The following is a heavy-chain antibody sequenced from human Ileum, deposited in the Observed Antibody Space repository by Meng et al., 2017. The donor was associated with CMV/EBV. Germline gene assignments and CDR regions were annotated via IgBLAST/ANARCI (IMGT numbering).Heavy chain of an antibody. V-gene: IGHV4-61*01. J-gene: IGHJ4*02. D-gene: IGHD2-8*01. CDR2: MHYSGNT. CDR1: SGSYS. Sequence: SGSYSWTWIRQPPGKGLEFIGYMHYSGNTNYNPSLRGRVTISVDTSKNQFPLKLSSVTAADTAVYFCVREKNCINDVCYKVPRHFDSWGQGTLVTVSS. CDR3: VREKNCINDVCYKVPRHFDS.